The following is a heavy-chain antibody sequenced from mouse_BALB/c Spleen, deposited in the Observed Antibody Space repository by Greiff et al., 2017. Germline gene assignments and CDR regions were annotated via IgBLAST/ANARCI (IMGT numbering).Heavy chain of an antibody. D-gene: IGHD2-1*01. CDR1: GFSLTSYG. CDR3: ARRGKYAMGY. Sequence: QVQLKESGPGLVQPSQCLSITCTVSGFSLTSYGVHWVRQSPGKGLEWLGVIWSGGSTDYNAAFISRLSISKDNSKSQVFFKMNSLQANDTAIYYCARRGKYAMGYWGQGTSVTVSS. J-gene: IGHJ4*01. V-gene: IGHV2-2*02. CDR2: IWSGGST.